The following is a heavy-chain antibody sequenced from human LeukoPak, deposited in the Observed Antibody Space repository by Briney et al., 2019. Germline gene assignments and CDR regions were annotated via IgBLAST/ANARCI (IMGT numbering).Heavy chain of an antibody. CDR2: ISYDGSNK. CDR3: ARTEKPITAGTAFDY. D-gene: IGHD6-19*01. J-gene: IGHJ4*02. V-gene: IGHV3-30*04. CDR1: GFTFSSYA. Sequence: PGGSLRLSCAASGFTFSSYAMHWVRQAPGKGLEWVAVISYDGSNKYYADCVKGRFTISRDNSKNTVYFHMNSLRPEDTAIYYCARTEKPITAGTAFDYWGQGILVTVSS.